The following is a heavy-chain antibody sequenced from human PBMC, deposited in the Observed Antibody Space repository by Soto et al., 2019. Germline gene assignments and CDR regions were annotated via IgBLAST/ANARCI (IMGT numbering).Heavy chain of an antibody. D-gene: IGHD3-3*01. CDR1: GYSFTIYC. CDR2: IYPGDSDT. V-gene: IGHV5-51*01. J-gene: IGHJ3*02. Sequence: GESLKISCKGSGYSFTIYCIGWVLQMPWKGLEWMGIIYPGDSDTRYSPSFQGQVTISADKSISTAYLQWSSLKASDTAMYYCARHFGAADAFDIWGQGTMVTVSS. CDR3: ARHFGAADAFDI.